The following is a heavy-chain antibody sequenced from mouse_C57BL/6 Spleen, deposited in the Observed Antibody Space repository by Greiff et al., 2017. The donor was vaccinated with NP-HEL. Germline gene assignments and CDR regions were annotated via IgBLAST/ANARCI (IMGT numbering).Heavy chain of an antibody. CDR2: IDPEDGET. Sequence: VHVKQSGAELVKPGASVKLSCTASGFNIKDYYMHWVKQRTEQGLEWIGRIDPEDGETKYAPKFQGKATITADTSSNTAYLQLSSLTSEDTAVYYCALPTAQATVLFAYWGQGTLVTVSA. CDR3: ALPTAQATVLFAY. J-gene: IGHJ3*01. V-gene: IGHV14-2*01. D-gene: IGHD3-2*02. CDR1: GFNIKDYY.